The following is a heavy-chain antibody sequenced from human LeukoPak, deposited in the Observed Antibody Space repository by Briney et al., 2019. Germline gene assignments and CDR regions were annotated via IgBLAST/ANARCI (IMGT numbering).Heavy chain of an antibody. Sequence: GGSLRLSCAASGFTFSTYAMSWVRQPPGKGLEWVSVIRGSATTTYYADSVKGRFTISGDNSKNTLYLQMNSLRAEDTAVYYCATTEKGPLTYYYDSSGYHSFHYWGQGTLVTVSS. J-gene: IGHJ4*02. CDR1: GFTFSTYA. CDR2: IRGSATTT. CDR3: ATTEKGPLTYYYDSSGYHSFHY. D-gene: IGHD3-22*01. V-gene: IGHV3-23*01.